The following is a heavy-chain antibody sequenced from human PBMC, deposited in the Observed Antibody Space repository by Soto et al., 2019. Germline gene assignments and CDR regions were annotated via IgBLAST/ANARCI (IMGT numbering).Heavy chain of an antibody. J-gene: IGHJ5*02. CDR1: GGTFSSYS. V-gene: IGHV1-69*04. D-gene: IGHD3-10*01. Sequence: QVQLVQSGTEVKKPGSSVKVSCKASGGTFSSYSFSWVRQAPGQGLEWMGRIIPILGIVNYAQNFQGRVTITADKSTSTASLDLSSLESEDTAMYYCATDQGSGTYRLDPWGQGTLVTVSS. CDR3: ATDQGSGTYRLDP. CDR2: IIPILGIV.